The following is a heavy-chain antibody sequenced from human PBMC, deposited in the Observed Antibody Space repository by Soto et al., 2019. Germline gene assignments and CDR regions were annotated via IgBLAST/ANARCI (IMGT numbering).Heavy chain of an antibody. CDR3: ARDRPLTGAPRGTDV. CDR1: GFTFTTYD. Sequence: EVQLVESGGGLVQPGGSLRLSCAASGFTFTTYDMTWVRQAPGKGLEWVANIKQDGSEKYYVDSVKGRFTISRDNAKNSLYLQMNSLRAEDTAVYYCARDRPLTGAPRGTDVWGQGTTVTVSS. J-gene: IGHJ6*02. D-gene: IGHD1-20*01. CDR2: IKQDGSEK. V-gene: IGHV3-7*03.